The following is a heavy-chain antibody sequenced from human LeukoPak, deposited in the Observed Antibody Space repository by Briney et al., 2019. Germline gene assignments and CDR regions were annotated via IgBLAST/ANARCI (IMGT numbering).Heavy chain of an antibody. Sequence: GGSLRLSCAASGFTFSSYSMNWVRQAPGKGLEWVAVISYDGSNKYYADSVKGRFTISRDNSKNTLYLQMNSLGAEDTAVYYCAKDKGIAVAGPGGAFDIWGQGTMVTVSS. V-gene: IGHV3-30*18. CDR3: AKDKGIAVAGPGGAFDI. CDR1: GFTFSSYS. D-gene: IGHD6-19*01. CDR2: ISYDGSNK. J-gene: IGHJ3*02.